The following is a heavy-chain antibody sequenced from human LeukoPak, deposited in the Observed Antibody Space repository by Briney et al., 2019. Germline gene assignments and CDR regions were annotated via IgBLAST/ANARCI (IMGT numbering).Heavy chain of an antibody. CDR1: GFTFSTYS. Sequence: PGGSLRLSCAASGFTFSTYSMNWVRQAPGKGLEWLSYISTSSSPIYYADSVKGRFTISRDNAKNSLFLQMNSLRAEDTAVYYCARARCPGDYWGQGTLVTVSS. V-gene: IGHV3-48*01. J-gene: IGHJ4*02. CDR2: ISTSSSPI. CDR3: ARARCPGDY. D-gene: IGHD2-8*01.